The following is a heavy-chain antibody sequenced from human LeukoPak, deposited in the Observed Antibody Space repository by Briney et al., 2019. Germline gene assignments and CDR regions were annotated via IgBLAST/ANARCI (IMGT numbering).Heavy chain of an antibody. J-gene: IGHJ4*02. CDR1: GFTFSSYA. V-gene: IGHV3-23*01. D-gene: IGHD4-17*01. Sequence: GGSLRLSCAASGFTFSSYAMSLVRQAPGKGLEWVSAISGSGGSAYYADSVKGRFTISRDNSKNTLYPQMNSLRAEDTAVYYCAKDYGDYVFYFDYWGQGTLVTVSS. CDR2: ISGSGGSA. CDR3: AKDYGDYVFYFDY.